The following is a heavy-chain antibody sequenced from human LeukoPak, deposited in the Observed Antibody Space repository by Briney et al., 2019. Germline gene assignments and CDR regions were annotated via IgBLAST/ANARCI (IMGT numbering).Heavy chain of an antibody. D-gene: IGHD6-19*01. CDR3: ASSLSGWAPFDY. CDR1: GGSISSGGYY. Sequence: SETLSLTCTVSGGSISSGGYYWSWIRQHPGKGLEWIGYIYYSGSTYYNPSLKSRVTISVDTSKNQFSLKLSSVTAADTAVYYCASSLSGWAPFDYWGQGTLVTVSS. V-gene: IGHV4-31*03. J-gene: IGHJ4*02. CDR2: IYYSGST.